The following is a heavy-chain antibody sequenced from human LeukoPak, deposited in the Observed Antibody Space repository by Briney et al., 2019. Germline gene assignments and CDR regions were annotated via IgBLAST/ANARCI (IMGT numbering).Heavy chain of an antibody. Sequence: SETLSLTCTVSGGSISSSSYYWGWIRQPPWKGLEWIGTIYYSGSNYYNPSLKSRFTISVDTSKNQFSLKLSSVTAADTAVYYCARLEYSSGWYFDYWGQGTLVTVSS. V-gene: IGHV4-39*01. CDR2: IYYSGSN. CDR3: ARLEYSSGWYFDY. D-gene: IGHD6-19*01. J-gene: IGHJ4*02. CDR1: GGSISSSSYY.